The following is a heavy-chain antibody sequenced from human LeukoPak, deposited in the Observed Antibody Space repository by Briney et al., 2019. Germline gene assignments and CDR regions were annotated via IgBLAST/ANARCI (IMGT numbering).Heavy chain of an antibody. CDR1: GGSISSGGYY. CDR2: IYYSGST. Sequence: SETLSLTCTVSGGSISSGGYYWSWIRQHPGKGLEWIGYIYYSGSTYYNPSLKSRVTISVDTSKNQFSLKLSSVTAADTAVYYCARSRAVLRFLEWLPDTFDIWGQGTMVTVSS. J-gene: IGHJ3*02. V-gene: IGHV4-31*03. CDR3: ARSRAVLRFLEWLPDTFDI. D-gene: IGHD3-3*01.